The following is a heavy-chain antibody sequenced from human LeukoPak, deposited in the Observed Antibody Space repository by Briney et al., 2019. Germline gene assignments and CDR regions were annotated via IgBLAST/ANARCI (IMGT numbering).Heavy chain of an antibody. CDR2: IYHSGST. CDR3: ARFLEPRGLNAFDI. Sequence: SETLSLTCTVSGGSISSYYWSWIRQPPGKGLEWIGSIYHSGSTYYNPSLKSRVTISVDTSKNQFSLKLSSVTAADTAVYYCARFLEPRGLNAFDIWGQGTMVTVSS. D-gene: IGHD1-14*01. CDR1: GGSISSYY. J-gene: IGHJ3*02. V-gene: IGHV4-59*08.